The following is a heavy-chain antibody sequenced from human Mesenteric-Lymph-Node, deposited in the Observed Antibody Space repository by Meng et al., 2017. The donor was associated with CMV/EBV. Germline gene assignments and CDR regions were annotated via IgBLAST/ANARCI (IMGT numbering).Heavy chain of an antibody. Sequence: SLKISCAASGFTFDDYAMHWVRQAPGKGLEWVSGISWNSGSIGYADSVKGRFTISRDNAKNSLYLQMNSLRAEDTAVYYCARAPYFDGDYFDYWGQGTLVTVSS. J-gene: IGHJ4*02. CDR3: ARAPYFDGDYFDY. CDR1: GFTFDDYA. D-gene: IGHD3-9*01. CDR2: ISWNSGSI. V-gene: IGHV3-9*01.